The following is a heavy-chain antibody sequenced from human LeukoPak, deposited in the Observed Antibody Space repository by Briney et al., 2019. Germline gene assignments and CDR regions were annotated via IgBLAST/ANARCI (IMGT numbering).Heavy chain of an antibody. V-gene: IGHV3-48*01. CDR1: GFTFSTYS. CDR2: IGSSSGTI. CDR3: ARHYCTSTTCSSGAFDY. D-gene: IGHD2-2*01. Sequence: PGGSLRLSCAASGFTFSTYSMNWVRQAPGKGLKGFSYIGSSSGTIYYADSVKGRFTISRDNAKNSLFLQMNSLRAEDTAVYYCARHYCTSTTCSSGAFDYWGQGTLVTVSS. J-gene: IGHJ4*02.